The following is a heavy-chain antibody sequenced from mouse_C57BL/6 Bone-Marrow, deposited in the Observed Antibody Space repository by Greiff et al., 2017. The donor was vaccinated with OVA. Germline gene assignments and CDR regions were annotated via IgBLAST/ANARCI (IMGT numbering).Heavy chain of an antibody. CDR1: GYAFTNYL. CDR3: ARWAYSNPYFDY. J-gene: IGHJ2*01. CDR2: INPGSGGT. Sequence: VQLQQSGAELVRPGTSVKVSCKASGYAFTNYLIEWVKQRPGQGLEWIGVINPGSGGTNYNEKFKGKATLTADKSSSTAYMQLSSVTSEDSAVYFCARWAYSNPYFDYWGQGTTLTVSS. D-gene: IGHD2-5*01. V-gene: IGHV1-54*01.